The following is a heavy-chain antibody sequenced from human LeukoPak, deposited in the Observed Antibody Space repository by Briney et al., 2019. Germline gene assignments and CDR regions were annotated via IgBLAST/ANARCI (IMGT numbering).Heavy chain of an antibody. Sequence: SETLSLTCTVSGGSISSYYWSWIRQPAGKGLEWIGRIYTSGSTNYNPSLKSRVTISVDKSTNQFSLKLSSVTAADTAVYYCASSGYYDSSVRDYWGQGTLVTVSS. V-gene: IGHV4-4*07. CDR2: IYTSGST. CDR1: GGSISSYY. CDR3: ASSGYYDSSVRDY. J-gene: IGHJ4*02. D-gene: IGHD3-22*01.